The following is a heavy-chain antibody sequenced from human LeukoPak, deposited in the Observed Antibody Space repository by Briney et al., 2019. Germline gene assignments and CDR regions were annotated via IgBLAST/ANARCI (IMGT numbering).Heavy chain of an antibody. CDR3: ATRETYYYDSSGYYPFDY. CDR2: FDPEDGET. D-gene: IGHD3-22*01. V-gene: IGHV1-24*01. Sequence: GASVKVSCKVSGYTLTELSMHWVRQAPGKGLEWMGGFDPEDGETIYAQKFQGRVTMTEDTSTDTAYMELSSLRSEDTAVYYCATRETYYYDSSGYYPFDYWGQGTLVTVSS. J-gene: IGHJ4*02. CDR1: GYTLTELS.